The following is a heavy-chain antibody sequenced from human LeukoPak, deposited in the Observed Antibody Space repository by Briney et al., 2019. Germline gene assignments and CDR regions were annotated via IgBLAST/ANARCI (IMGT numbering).Heavy chain of an antibody. V-gene: IGHV3-74*01. J-gene: IGHJ6*04. CDR2: ISSEGTAT. Sequence: HPGGSLRLSCAASGFSLTSSWMNWVRQGPGKGLLWLSRISSEGTATNYADSVKGRFTISRDNAQNTVYLQMNSLRAEDTGVYYCARSGDSGYEKGDVWGKGTTVTVSS. CDR1: GFSLTSSW. D-gene: IGHD5-12*01. CDR3: ARSGDSGYEKGDV.